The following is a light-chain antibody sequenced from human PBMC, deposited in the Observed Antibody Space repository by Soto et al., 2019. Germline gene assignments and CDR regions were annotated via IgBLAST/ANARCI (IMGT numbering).Light chain of an antibody. Sequence: QSVLTQPASVSGSPGQSITISCTGTSSDVGSYNLVSWYQQHPGKAPKLMIYEGCKRPSGVSNRFSGSKSGNTASLTISGLQAEDEADYYCCSYADNNDYVFGTGTKLTVL. CDR1: SSDVGSYNL. CDR2: EGC. CDR3: CSYADNNDYV. V-gene: IGLV2-23*01. J-gene: IGLJ1*01.